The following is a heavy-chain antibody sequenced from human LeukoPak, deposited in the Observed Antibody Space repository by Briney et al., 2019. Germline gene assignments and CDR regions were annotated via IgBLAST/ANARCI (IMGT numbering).Heavy chain of an antibody. D-gene: IGHD2/OR15-2a*01. CDR2: IYPSDSFT. Sequence: GESLKISCKGSGYSFTSYWIGWVRQLPDKGLEWMGFIYPSDSFTTYSPSFQGQVTITADKSINPAYLQWSSLKASDTGMYYCARPIASNWFDPWGQGTLVTVSS. CDR3: ARPIASNWFDP. CDR1: GYSFTSYW. V-gene: IGHV5-51*01. J-gene: IGHJ5*02.